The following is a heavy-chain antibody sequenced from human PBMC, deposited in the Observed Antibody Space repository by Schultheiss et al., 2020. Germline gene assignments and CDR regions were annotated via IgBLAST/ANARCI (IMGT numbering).Heavy chain of an antibody. CDR2: INCDGSST. CDR1: GFTFSSYA. J-gene: IGHJ4*02. Sequence: GGSLRLSCAASGFTFSSYAMSWVRQAPGKGLVWVSRINCDGSSTTYADSVKGRFTISRDNAKNSLYLQMNTLRAEDTAVYYCARLVGALDYWGQGTLVTVSS. D-gene: IGHD1-26*01. CDR3: ARLVGALDY. V-gene: IGHV3-74*01.